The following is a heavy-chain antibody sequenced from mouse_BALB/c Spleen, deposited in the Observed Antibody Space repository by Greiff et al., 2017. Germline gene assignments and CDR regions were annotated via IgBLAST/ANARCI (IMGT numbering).Heavy chain of an antibody. J-gene: IGHJ4*01. V-gene: IGHV14-3*02. CDR2: IDPADGNT. D-gene: IGHD1-1*01. CDR1: GFNFKDSY. CDR3: ARGRYEMDY. Sequence: EVQLQQSGAELVQPGASVKLSCTASGFNFKDSYMPWVQQSPDQGLEWIGRIDPADGNTKYHPRFQGKATITADTSYNTAYLQLSSLTSEDTAVYYCARGRYEMDYWGQGTSVTVSS.